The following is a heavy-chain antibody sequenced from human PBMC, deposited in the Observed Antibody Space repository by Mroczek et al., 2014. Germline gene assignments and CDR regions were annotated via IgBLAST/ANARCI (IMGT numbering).Heavy chain of an antibody. CDR1: GFTFSSYD. Sequence: VQLVQSGGGLVQPGGVPETLLCSSGFTFSSYDMHWVRQATGKGLEWVSAIGTAGDTYYPGSVKGRFTISRENAKNSLYLQMNSLRAGDTAVYYCARVVRWADYGLNWYFDLWGRGTLVTVSS. J-gene: IGHJ2*01. CDR3: ARVVRWADYGLNWYFDL. D-gene: IGHD4-17*01. V-gene: IGHV3-13*01. CDR2: IGTAGDT.